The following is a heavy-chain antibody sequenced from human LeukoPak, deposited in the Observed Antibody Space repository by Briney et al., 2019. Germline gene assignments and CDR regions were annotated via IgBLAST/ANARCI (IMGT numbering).Heavy chain of an antibody. Sequence: SVKVSCKASGGTFSSYAISWVRQAPGQGLEWMGGIIPIFGTANYAQKFQGRVTITADESTSTAYMGLSSLRSEDTAVYYCARECDYYGSGSYCWFDPWGQGTLVTVSS. CDR3: ARECDYYGSGSYCWFDP. CDR2: IIPIFGTA. V-gene: IGHV1-69*01. CDR1: GGTFSSYA. J-gene: IGHJ5*02. D-gene: IGHD3-10*01.